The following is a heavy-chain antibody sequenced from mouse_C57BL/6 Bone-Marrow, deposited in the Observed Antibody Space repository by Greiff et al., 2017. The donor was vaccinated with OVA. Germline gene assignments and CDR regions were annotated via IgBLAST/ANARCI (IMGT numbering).Heavy chain of an antibody. J-gene: IGHJ3*01. V-gene: IGHV1-81*01. D-gene: IGHD2-4*01. CDR3: ARRGDYDEGGFAY. Sequence: VKLQQSGAELARPGASVKLSCKASGYTFTSYGISWVKQRTGQGLEWIGEIYPRSGNTYYNEKFKGKATLTADKSSSTAYMELRSLTSEDSAVYFCARRGDYDEGGFAYWGQGTLVTVSA. CDR2: IYPRSGNT. CDR1: GYTFTSYG.